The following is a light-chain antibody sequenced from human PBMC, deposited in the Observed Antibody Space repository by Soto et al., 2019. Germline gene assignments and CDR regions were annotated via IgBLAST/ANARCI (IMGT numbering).Light chain of an antibody. CDR3: QQYNNWPRT. V-gene: IGKV3-15*01. CDR2: AAS. Sequence: EIVMTQSPSTLSVSPGEWATLSCRASQSVSSNLAWYQQRPGKAPRLLIYAASTRATGIPARFSGSGSGTEFTLIIDSLQSEDFAVYYCQQYNNWPRTFGQGTKVDIK. J-gene: IGKJ1*01. CDR1: QSVSSN.